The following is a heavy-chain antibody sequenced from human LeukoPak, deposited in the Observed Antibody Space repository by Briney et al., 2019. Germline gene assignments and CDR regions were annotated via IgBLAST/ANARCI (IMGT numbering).Heavy chain of an antibody. J-gene: IGHJ1*01. CDR2: IYDSGIT. V-gene: IGHV4-4*09. Sequence: SETLSLTCSVSGVSVSSGYWSWLRQPPGKGLEWIGYIYDSGITDYNSSLKSRLTISVDTSINQFSLNLRSVTAADTAVYYCAGRGHRYSRDWGQGILATVSS. CDR3: AGRGHRYSRD. D-gene: IGHD2-15*01. CDR1: GVSVSSGY.